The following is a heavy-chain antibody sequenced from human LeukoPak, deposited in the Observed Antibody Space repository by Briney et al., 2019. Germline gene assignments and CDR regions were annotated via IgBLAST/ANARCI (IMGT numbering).Heavy chain of an antibody. V-gene: IGHV4-61*02. D-gene: IGHD5-24*01. Sequence: SHTLSPTRTLSCASISSGNYYWSWLRRTAGRGLEWIGRIYISGSTNSNPSPKTPVTVSVDMSKNQFSLKMSSVTAAGTAVYYCARKVESGWFDPWGQGTLVTVS. CDR1: CASISSGNYY. CDR2: IYISGST. CDR3: ARKVESGWFDP. J-gene: IGHJ5*02.